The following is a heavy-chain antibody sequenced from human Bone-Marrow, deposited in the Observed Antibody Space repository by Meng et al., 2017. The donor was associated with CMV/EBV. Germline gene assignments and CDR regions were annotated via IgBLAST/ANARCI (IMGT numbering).Heavy chain of an antibody. CDR2: INPNSGGI. D-gene: IGHD3-22*01. CDR1: GYSFTGYY. J-gene: IGHJ6*02. V-gene: IGHV1-2*02. CDR3: ARAAITMIVHAGMDA. Sequence: ASVKVSCKASGYSFTGYYMHWVRQAPGQGLEWMGWINPNSGGIDYAQKLQGRVTMTRDTSTSIVYMELSSLRSEDTAVYYCARAAITMIVHAGMDAWGQGTTVTVSS.